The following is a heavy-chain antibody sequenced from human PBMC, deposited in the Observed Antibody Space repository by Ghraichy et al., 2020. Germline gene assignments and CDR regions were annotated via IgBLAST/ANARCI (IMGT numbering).Heavy chain of an antibody. V-gene: IGHV1-18*01. CDR3: AREWDDILTGYYTEERNDAFDI. D-gene: IGHD3-9*01. CDR2: ISAYNGNT. J-gene: IGHJ3*02. CDR1: GYTFTSYS. Sequence: ASVKVSCKASGYTFTSYSISWVRQAPGQGLEWMGWISAYNGNTNYAQKLQGRVTMTTDTSTSTAYMELRSLRSDDTAVYYCAREWDDILTGYYTEERNDAFDIWGQGTMVTVSS.